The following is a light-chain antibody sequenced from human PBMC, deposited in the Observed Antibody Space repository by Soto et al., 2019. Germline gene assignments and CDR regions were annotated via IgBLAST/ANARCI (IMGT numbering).Light chain of an antibody. Sequence: HSALTQPASVSGSPGQSITISCTGTSSDVGGYNYVSWYQQQPGKAPKLMIYDVSKRPSGVSNRFSGSKSGNTASLTISGLQAEDEADYYCSSYTSSSTWVFGGGTKVTVL. V-gene: IGLV2-14*01. CDR3: SSYTSSSTWV. CDR1: SSDVGGYNY. CDR2: DVS. J-gene: IGLJ3*02.